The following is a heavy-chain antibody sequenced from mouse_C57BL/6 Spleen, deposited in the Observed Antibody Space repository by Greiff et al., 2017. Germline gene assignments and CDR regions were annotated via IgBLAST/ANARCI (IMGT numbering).Heavy chain of an antibody. CDR2: IDPSDSYT. Sequence: QVQLQQPGAELVRPGTSVKLSCKASGYTFTSYWMHWVKQRPGQGLEWIGVIDPSDSYTNYNQKFKGKATLTVDTSSSTAYMQLSSLTSEDSAVYYCARLLRFDDWGQGTTLTVSS. J-gene: IGHJ2*01. CDR3: ARLLRFDD. D-gene: IGHD1-1*01. V-gene: IGHV1-59*01. CDR1: GYTFTSYW.